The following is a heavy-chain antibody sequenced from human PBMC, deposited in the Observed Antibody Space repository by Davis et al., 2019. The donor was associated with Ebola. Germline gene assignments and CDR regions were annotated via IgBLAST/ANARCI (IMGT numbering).Heavy chain of an antibody. J-gene: IGHJ4*02. Sequence: PGGSLRLSCKGSGYSFSSYWIVWVRQMPGKGLEWMGIVYPYDSDTRYSPSFQGQVTISVDKSINTAYLQWSGLKASDTAIYYCARALATVSPLDFWGQGTLVSVSS. CDR2: VYPYDSDT. CDR3: ARALATVSPLDF. D-gene: IGHD5-12*01. V-gene: IGHV5-51*01. CDR1: GYSFSSYW.